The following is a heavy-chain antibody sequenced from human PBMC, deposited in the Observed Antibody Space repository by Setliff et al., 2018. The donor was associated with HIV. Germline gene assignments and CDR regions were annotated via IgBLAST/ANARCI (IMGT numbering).Heavy chain of an antibody. CDR2: FSYNGRT. CDR1: GGSISSGSYY. J-gene: IGHJ4*02. CDR3: ARGPYYYDSSGYYH. V-gene: IGHV4-39*01. Sequence: SETLSLTCTVSGGSISSGSYYWSWIRQPAGKGLEWIGRFSYNGRTYYIPSLKSRVTISVDTSKNQFSLKLSSVTAADTAVYYCARGPYYYDSSGYYHWGQGTLVTVSS. D-gene: IGHD3-22*01.